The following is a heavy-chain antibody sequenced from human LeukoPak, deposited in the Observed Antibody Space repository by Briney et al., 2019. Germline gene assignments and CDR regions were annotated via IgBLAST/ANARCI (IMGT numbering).Heavy chain of an antibody. CDR2: IKLDGSEQ. J-gene: IGHJ4*02. CDR1: GLTISNNW. D-gene: IGHD1-26*01. Sequence: GGSLRLSCADSGLTISNNWMSWVRQAPGKGLEWVANIKLDGSEQYYMDSVKGRFTISRDNGKNVLYLQMSSLRVEDTAVYYCARDSAAYSGSYWWGQGTQVTVSS. V-gene: IGHV3-7*01. CDR3: ARDSAAYSGSYW.